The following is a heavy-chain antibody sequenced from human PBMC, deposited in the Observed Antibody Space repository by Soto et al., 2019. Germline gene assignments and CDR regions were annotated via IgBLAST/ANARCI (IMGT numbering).Heavy chain of an antibody. J-gene: IGHJ5*01. CDR2: IYYSGST. CDR1: SDSISSYY. CDR3: ARGSRHNWFDS. V-gene: IGHV4-59*01. Sequence: SETLSLTCTVSSDSISSYYWSWVRQPPGKGLEWIGHIYYSGSTTYNPSLKSRVAISLDTSKNQFSLKLNSVIAADTAVYFCARGSRHNWFDSWGQGTQVTVSS.